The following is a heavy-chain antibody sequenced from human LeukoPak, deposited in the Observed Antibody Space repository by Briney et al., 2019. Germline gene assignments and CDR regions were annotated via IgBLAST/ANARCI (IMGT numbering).Heavy chain of an antibody. CDR2: INPNSGGT. Sequence: ASVKVSCKASGYTFTGYYMHWVRQAPGQGLEWMGWINPNSGGTNYAQKFQGRVIMNRDTSISTAYMELSRLRSDDTAVYYCSRGIAAAPQRDLGYWGQGTLVTVSS. V-gene: IGHV1-2*02. J-gene: IGHJ4*02. CDR3: SRGIAAAPQRDLGY. CDR1: GYTFTGYY. D-gene: IGHD6-13*01.